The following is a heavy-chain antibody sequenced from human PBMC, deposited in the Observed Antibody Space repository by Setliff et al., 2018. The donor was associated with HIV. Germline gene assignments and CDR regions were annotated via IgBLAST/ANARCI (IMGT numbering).Heavy chain of an antibody. CDR1: GFTFSSYA. J-gene: IGHJ4*02. Sequence: GSLRLSCAVSGFTFSSYAMSWVRQAPGKGLEWVSAISGSGGDTSYADSVKGRFTISRDNSKNTLYLQMNSLRAEDTAVYYCARDSENYYDSSRTDYWGQGTLVTVSS. D-gene: IGHD3-22*01. CDR3: ARDSENYYDSSRTDY. V-gene: IGHV3-23*01. CDR2: ISGSGGDT.